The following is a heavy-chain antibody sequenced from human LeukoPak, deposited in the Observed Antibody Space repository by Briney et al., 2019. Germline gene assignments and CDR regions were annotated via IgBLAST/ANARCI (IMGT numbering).Heavy chain of an antibody. CDR2: ITNSGGST. CDR1: GFTFSSYA. Sequence: GGSLRLSCAASGFTFSSYAMSGARQAPGKGLEWVSAITNSGGSTYYADSVKGRFTISRDNSKSTLYLQMNSLTAEDTAVYYCAKRYYYGSGSFDYWGQGTLVTVSS. V-gene: IGHV3-23*01. J-gene: IGHJ4*02. CDR3: AKRYYYGSGSFDY. D-gene: IGHD3-10*01.